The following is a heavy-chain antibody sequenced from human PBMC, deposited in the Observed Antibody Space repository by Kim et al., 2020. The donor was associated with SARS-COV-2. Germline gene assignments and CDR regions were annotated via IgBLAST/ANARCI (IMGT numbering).Heavy chain of an antibody. D-gene: IGHD6-19*01. CDR1: GYTFTSYG. V-gene: IGHV1-18*01. Sequence: ASVKVSCKASGYTFTSYGISWVRQAPGQGLEWMGWISAYNGNTNYAQKLQGRVTMTTDTSTSTAYMELRSLRSDDTAVYYCARELASGWYLRWFDPWGQGTLVTVSS. CDR3: ARELASGWYLRWFDP. CDR2: ISAYNGNT. J-gene: IGHJ5*02.